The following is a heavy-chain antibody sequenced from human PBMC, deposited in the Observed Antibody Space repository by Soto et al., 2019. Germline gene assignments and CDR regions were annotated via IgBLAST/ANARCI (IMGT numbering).Heavy chain of an antibody. CDR1: GFTFSSYA. Sequence: EVQLLESGGGLVQPGGSLRLSCAASGFTFSSYAMSWVRQAPGNGLVWVSAISGSGGSTYYADSVKGRFTISRDNSKNALNLQMNSLRAEDTAVYYCAKAYDGWPLDWFDPWGQGTLVTVSS. J-gene: IGHJ5*02. V-gene: IGHV3-23*01. D-gene: IGHD6-19*01. CDR3: AKAYDGWPLDWFDP. CDR2: ISGSGGST.